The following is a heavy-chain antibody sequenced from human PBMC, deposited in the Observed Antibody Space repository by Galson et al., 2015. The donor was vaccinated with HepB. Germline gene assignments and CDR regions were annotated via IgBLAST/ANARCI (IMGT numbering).Heavy chain of an antibody. D-gene: IGHD6-13*01. CDR3: ARLPREQQLVLGYYYGMDV. J-gene: IGHJ6*02. CDR1: GGSISSYY. V-gene: IGHV4-59*08. Sequence: SETLSLTCTVSGGSISSYYWSWIRQPPGKGLEWIGYIYYSGSTNYNPSLKSRVTISVDTSKNQFSLKLSSVTAADTAVYYCARLPREQQLVLGYYYGMDVWGQGTTVTVSS. CDR2: IYYSGST.